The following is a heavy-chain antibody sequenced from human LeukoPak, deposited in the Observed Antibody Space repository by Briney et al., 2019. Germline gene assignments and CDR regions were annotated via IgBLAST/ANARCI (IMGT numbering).Heavy chain of an antibody. D-gene: IGHD2-2*02. CDR3: ARPHCSSTSCYSWFDP. CDR2: INPNSGGT. V-gene: IGHV1-2*02. Sequence: ASVKVSCKASGYTFTCYYMHWVRQAPGQGLEWMGWINPNSGGTNYAQKFQGRVTMTRDTSISTAYMELSRLRSDDTAVYYCARPHCSSTSCYSWFDPWGQGTLVTVSS. CDR1: GYTFTCYY. J-gene: IGHJ5*02.